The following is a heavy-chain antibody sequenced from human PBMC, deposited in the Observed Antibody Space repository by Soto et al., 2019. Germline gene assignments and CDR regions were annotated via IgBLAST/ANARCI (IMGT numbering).Heavy chain of an antibody. J-gene: IGHJ4*02. CDR3: ASLYGGTDRVDY. Sequence: SETLSLTCAVSGGSISSGGYSWSWIRQPPGKGLEWIGYIYHSGSTYYNPSLKSRVTISVDRSKNQFSLKLSSVTAADTAVYYCASLYGGTDRVDYWGQGTLVTVSS. V-gene: IGHV4-30-2*01. CDR2: IYHSGST. D-gene: IGHD4-17*01. CDR1: GGSISSGGYS.